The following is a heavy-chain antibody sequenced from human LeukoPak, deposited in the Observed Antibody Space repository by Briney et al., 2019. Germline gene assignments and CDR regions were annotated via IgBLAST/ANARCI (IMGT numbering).Heavy chain of an antibody. D-gene: IGHD6-13*01. CDR2: ISGSGGST. Sequence: GGSLRLSCAASGFTFSSYAMSWVRQAPGKGLEWVSAISGSGGSTYYADSVKGRFTISRDNSKNTLYLQMNSLRAEDTAVYYCAKDGGYSSSWYKHYFDYWGQGTLVTVSS. CDR3: AKDGGYSSSWYKHYFDY. J-gene: IGHJ4*02. V-gene: IGHV3-23*01. CDR1: GFTFSSYA.